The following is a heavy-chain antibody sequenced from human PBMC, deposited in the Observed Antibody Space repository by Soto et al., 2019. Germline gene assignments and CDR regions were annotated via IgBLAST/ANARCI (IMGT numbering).Heavy chain of an antibody. CDR3: ARRGGGDSLFDS. D-gene: IGHD4-17*01. CDR1: VDPFAPGNSY. CDR2: FFFGGVTGVT. J-gene: IGHJ4*02. V-gene: IGHV4-39*01. Sequence: QLHLQESGPGLVKPSGPLPLTCPSSVDPFAPGNSYWGWIRHPPEKGLEWFGKFFFGGVTGVTYYNPSLKSRVLISVGTSKNQFSLKLRSITAADTGFYFCARRGGGDSLFDSWGQGKLVTVSS.